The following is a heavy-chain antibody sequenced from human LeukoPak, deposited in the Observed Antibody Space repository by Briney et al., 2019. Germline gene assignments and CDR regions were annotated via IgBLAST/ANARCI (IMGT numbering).Heavy chain of an antibody. CDR2: ISYDGSNK. V-gene: IGHV3-30-3*01. CDR3: ARDGDYGGNHFDY. Sequence: PGGSLRLSCAASGFTFSSYAMHWVRQAPGKGLEWVAVISYDGSNKYYADSVKGRFTISRDNSKNTLYLQMNSLRAEDTAVYYCARDGDYGGNHFDYWGQGTLVTVSS. D-gene: IGHD4-23*01. CDR1: GFTFSSYA. J-gene: IGHJ4*02.